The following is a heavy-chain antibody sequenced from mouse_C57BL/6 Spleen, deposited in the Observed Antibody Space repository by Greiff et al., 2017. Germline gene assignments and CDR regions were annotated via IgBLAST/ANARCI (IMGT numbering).Heavy chain of an antibody. Sequence: EVQRVESGGGLVKPGGSLKLSCAASGFTFSDYGMHWVRQAPEKGLEWVAYISSGSSTIYYADTVKGRFTISRDNAKNTLFLQMTSLRSEDTAMYYCARRFITTVVDYFDYWGQGTTLTVSS. D-gene: IGHD1-1*01. J-gene: IGHJ2*01. V-gene: IGHV5-17*01. CDR3: ARRFITTVVDYFDY. CDR2: ISSGSSTI. CDR1: GFTFSDYG.